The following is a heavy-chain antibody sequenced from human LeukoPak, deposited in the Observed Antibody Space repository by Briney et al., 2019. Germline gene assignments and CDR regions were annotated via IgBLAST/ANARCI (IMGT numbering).Heavy chain of an antibody. J-gene: IGHJ4*02. CDR3: ARDRDSSGIDY. CDR1: GGSISSGGYY. V-gene: IGHV4-31*03. D-gene: IGHD1-14*01. Sequence: PSETLSLTCTVSGGSISSGGYYWSWIRQHPGKGLEWIGYIYYSGSTYYNPSLKSRVTISVDTSKNQFSLKLSSVTAADTAVYYCARDRDSSGIDYWGQGTLVTVSS. CDR2: IYYSGST.